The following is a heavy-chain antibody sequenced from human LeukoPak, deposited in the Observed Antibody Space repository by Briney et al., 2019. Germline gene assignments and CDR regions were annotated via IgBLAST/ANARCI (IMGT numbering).Heavy chain of an antibody. Sequence: PSETLSLTCTVSGGSISSYYWSWIRQPPGKGLEWIGYIYYSGSTNYNPSLKSRVTISVDTSKNQFSLKLSSVTAADTAVYYCARKYDILTGYYESWFDPWGQGTLVTVSS. V-gene: IGHV4-59*01. J-gene: IGHJ5*02. D-gene: IGHD3-9*01. CDR2: IYYSGST. CDR3: ARKYDILTGYYESWFDP. CDR1: GGSISSYY.